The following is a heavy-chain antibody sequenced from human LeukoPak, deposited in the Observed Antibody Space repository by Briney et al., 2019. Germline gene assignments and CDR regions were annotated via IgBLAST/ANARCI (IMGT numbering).Heavy chain of an antibody. Sequence: PSETLSLTCSVSDGAINSYYWNWIRRRPGKGLEWIGYIYYNGNTNYSPSLKSRVTMSVDTSKNLFSLKVSSVTAADTAVYYCARGRSNYYGMDVWGQGTTVTVSS. D-gene: IGHD1-26*01. J-gene: IGHJ6*02. CDR1: DGAINSYY. V-gene: IGHV4-59*01. CDR3: ARGRSNYYGMDV. CDR2: IYYNGNT.